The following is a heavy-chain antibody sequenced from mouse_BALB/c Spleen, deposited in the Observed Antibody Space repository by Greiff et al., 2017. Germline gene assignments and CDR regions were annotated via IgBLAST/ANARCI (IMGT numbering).Heavy chain of an antibody. D-gene: IGHD2-4*01. Sequence: QVQLQQPGAELVRPGASVKLSCKASGYTFTSYCINWVKQRPGQGLEWIGNIYPSDSYTNYNQKFKDKATLTVDKSSSTAYMQLSSPTSEDSAVYYCTRSTMITAMDYWGQGTSVTVSS. CDR1: GYTFTSYC. J-gene: IGHJ4*01. V-gene: IGHV1-69*02. CDR2: IYPSDSYT. CDR3: TRSTMITAMDY.